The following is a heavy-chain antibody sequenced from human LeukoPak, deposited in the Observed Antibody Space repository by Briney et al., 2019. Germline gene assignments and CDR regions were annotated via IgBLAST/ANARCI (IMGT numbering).Heavy chain of an antibody. D-gene: IGHD6-6*01. V-gene: IGHV3-74*01. J-gene: IGHJ4*02. CDR1: GFTFSSYW. CDR3: ARSRSYYFDY. CDR2: IHSDGSST. Sequence: PGGCLRLSCAASGFTFSSYWVHCVRHAPGKGLVWVSRIHSDGSSTTYADSVKGRFTISRDHAKNTLFLQMNNLRAEDTAVYYCARSRSYYFDYWGQGTLVTVSS.